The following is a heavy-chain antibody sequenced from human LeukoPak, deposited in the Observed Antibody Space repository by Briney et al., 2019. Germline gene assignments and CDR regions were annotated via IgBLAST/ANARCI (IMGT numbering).Heavy chain of an antibody. Sequence: GGSLRLSCVASGFTFSTYAMSWVRQAPGKGLEWVSGINNSGGDTYYADSVKGRFTISRDNSKDTLYPQMNSLGAEDTALYYCAKGKTVAGTGGHNFDYWGQGTLVTVSS. CDR1: GFTFSTYA. J-gene: IGHJ4*02. CDR2: INNSGGDT. D-gene: IGHD6-19*01. CDR3: AKGKTVAGTGGHNFDY. V-gene: IGHV3-23*01.